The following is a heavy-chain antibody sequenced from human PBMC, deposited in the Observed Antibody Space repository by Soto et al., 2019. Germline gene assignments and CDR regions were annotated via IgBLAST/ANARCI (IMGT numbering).Heavy chain of an antibody. D-gene: IGHD2-2*01. CDR3: ARAVVGYCSSTSCYDWFDP. J-gene: IGHJ5*02. Sequence: TLSLTCTVSGGSISSYYWSWIRQPPGKGLEWIGYIYYSGSTNYNPSLKSRVTISVDTSKNQFSLKLSSVTAADTAVYYCARAVVGYCSSTSCYDWFDPWGQGTLVTVSS. CDR1: GGSISSYY. V-gene: IGHV4-59*01. CDR2: IYYSGST.